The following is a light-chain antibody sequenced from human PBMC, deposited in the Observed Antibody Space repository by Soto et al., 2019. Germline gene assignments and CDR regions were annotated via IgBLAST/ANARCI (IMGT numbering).Light chain of an antibody. CDR1: QSVSSSY. CDR2: GAS. Sequence: EIVLTQSPGTLSLSPGERATLSCRASQSVSSSYLAWYQQKPGQAPRLLIYGASSRATGIPDRFSGSGSGRDFTFTISRLEPEDFAVYYCQQYGSSPQTFGQGTKVDIK. V-gene: IGKV3-20*01. CDR3: QQYGSSPQT. J-gene: IGKJ1*01.